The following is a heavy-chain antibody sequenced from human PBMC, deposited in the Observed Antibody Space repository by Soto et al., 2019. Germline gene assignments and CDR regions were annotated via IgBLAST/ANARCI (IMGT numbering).Heavy chain of an antibody. CDR3: ARSSDYTIFGVPPRYYFDY. D-gene: IGHD3-3*01. J-gene: IGHJ4*02. V-gene: IGHV4-59*08. CDR2: IYYSGST. CDR1: GGSISSYY. Sequence: TLSLTCTVSGGSISSYYRSWIRQPPGKGLEWIGYIYYSGSTNYNPSLKSRVTISVDTSKNQFSLKLSSVTAADTAVYYCARSSDYTIFGVPPRYYFDYWGQGTLVTVSS.